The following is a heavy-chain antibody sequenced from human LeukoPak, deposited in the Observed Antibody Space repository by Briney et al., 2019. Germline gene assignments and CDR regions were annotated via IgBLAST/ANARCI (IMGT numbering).Heavy chain of an antibody. Sequence: RSGGSLRLSCAASGFTFDDYGMSWVRQAPGKGLEWVSGINWNGGSTGYADSVKGRFTICRDNAKNSLYLQMNSLRAEDTALYYCARDGGYRYGMDVWGQGTTVTVSS. V-gene: IGHV3-20*04. J-gene: IGHJ6*02. CDR2: INWNGGST. CDR1: GFTFDDYG. CDR3: ARDGGYRYGMDV. D-gene: IGHD1-26*01.